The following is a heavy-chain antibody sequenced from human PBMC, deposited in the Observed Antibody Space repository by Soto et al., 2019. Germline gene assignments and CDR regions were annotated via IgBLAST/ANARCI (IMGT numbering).Heavy chain of an antibody. D-gene: IGHD6-19*01. V-gene: IGHV4-39*07. CDR3: ARDQERDVAGPKYYFDY. J-gene: IGHJ4*02. Sequence: PSETLSLTCTVSGGSISSSSYYWGWIRQPPGKGLEWIGSIFYSGSTYYNPSLKSRVTISVDTSKNQFSLKLSPVTAADTAVYYCARDQERDVAGPKYYFDYWGQGTLVTSPQ. CDR1: GGSISSSSYY. CDR2: IFYSGST.